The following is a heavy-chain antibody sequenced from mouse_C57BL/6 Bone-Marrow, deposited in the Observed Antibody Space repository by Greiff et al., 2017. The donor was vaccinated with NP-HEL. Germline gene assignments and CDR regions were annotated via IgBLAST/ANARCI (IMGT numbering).Heavy chain of an antibody. J-gene: IGHJ3*01. CDR2: IYPGGGYT. CDR1: GYTFTNYW. V-gene: IGHV1-63*01. Sequence: VQLQQSGAELVRPGTSVKMSCKASGYTFTNYWIGWAKQRPGHGLEWIGDIYPGGGYTNYNEKFKGKATRTADKSSSTAYMQFSSLTSEDSAIYYCARWYGYYSWFAYWGQGTLVTVSA. D-gene: IGHD2-3*01. CDR3: ARWYGYYSWFAY.